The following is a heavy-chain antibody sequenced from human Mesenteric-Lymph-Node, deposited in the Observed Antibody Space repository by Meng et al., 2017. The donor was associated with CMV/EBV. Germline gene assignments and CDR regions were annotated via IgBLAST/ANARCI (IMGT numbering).Heavy chain of an antibody. D-gene: IGHD3-10*01. V-gene: IGHV3-7*01. CDR2: IKQDGSEK. Sequence: GGSLRLSCAASGFTFSSHWMSWVRQAPGKGLEWVANIKQDGSEKYYVDSVKGRFTISRDNAKNSLYLQMNSLRAEDTAVYYCARDPSGTPPRHFDYWGQGTLVTVSS. CDR1: GFTFSSHW. J-gene: IGHJ4*02. CDR3: ARDPSGTPPRHFDY.